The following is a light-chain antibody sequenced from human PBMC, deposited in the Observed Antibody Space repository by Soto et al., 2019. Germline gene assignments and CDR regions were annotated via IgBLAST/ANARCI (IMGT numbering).Light chain of an antibody. J-gene: IGKJ4*01. V-gene: IGKV3-11*01. CDR2: DAS. CDR1: QSVGSF. Sequence: EIVLTQSPATLSLSPGERATLSCRASQSVGSFLAWYQQKPGQAPRLLIYDASSRVTVIPARFSGSGSGTDFTLTISSLEPEDFAVYYCQQRTYWLTFGGGTKVEIK. CDR3: QQRTYWLT.